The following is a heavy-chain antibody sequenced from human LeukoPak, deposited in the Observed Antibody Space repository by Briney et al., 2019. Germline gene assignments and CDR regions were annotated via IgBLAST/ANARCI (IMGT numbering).Heavy chain of an antibody. D-gene: IGHD1-26*01. V-gene: IGHV3-21*01. J-gene: IGHJ6*02. CDR3: ARVGATPYYYYGMDV. CDR2: ISSSSSYI. Sequence: GGSLRLSCAASGFTFSSYSMTWVRQAPGKGLEWVSSISSSSSYIYYADSVKGRFTISRDNAKNSLYLQMNSLRAEDTAVYYCARVGATPYYYYGMDVWGQGTTVTVSS. CDR1: GFTFSSYS.